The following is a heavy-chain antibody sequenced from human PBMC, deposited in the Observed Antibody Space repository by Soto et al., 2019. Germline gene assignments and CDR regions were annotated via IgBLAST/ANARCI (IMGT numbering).Heavy chain of an antibody. CDR1: GYTFTSYG. CDR2: ISGYTGKT. CDR3: ARDLGVATTNATEY. J-gene: IGHJ4*02. V-gene: IGHV1-18*01. Sequence: ASVKVSCKTSGYTFTSYGISWVRQAPGQGLEWMGWISGYTGKTEYEQKFRDRVTMTTDTSTSAAYMELRSLRSDDTAVYYCARDLGVATTNATEYWGQGTLVTVSS. D-gene: IGHD6-13*01.